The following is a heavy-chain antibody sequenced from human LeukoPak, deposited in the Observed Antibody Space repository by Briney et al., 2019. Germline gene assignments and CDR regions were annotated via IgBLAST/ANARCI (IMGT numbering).Heavy chain of an antibody. Sequence: PGRSLRLSCAASGFTFSSYGMHWVRQAPGEGLEWVAVIWYDGSNKYYADSVKGRFTISRDNSKNTLYLQMNSLRAEDTAVYYCAKDLGPGGYFDYWGQGTLVTVSS. V-gene: IGHV3-33*06. CDR1: GFTFSSYG. D-gene: IGHD4-23*01. J-gene: IGHJ4*02. CDR3: AKDLGPGGYFDY. CDR2: IWYDGSNK.